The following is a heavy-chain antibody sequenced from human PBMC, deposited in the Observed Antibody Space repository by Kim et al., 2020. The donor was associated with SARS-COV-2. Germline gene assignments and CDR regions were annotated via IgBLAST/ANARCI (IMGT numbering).Heavy chain of an antibody. CDR1: GGSFSGYY. CDR2: INHSGST. CDR3: ARGLRLYYYDSSGYNRFDY. J-gene: IGHJ4*02. Sequence: SETLSLTCAVYGGSFSGYYWSWIRQPPGKGLEWIGEINHSGSTNYNPSLKSRVTISVDTSKNQFSLKLSSVTAADTAVYYCARGLRLYYYDSSGYNRFDYWGQGTLVTVSS. D-gene: IGHD3-22*01. V-gene: IGHV4-34*01.